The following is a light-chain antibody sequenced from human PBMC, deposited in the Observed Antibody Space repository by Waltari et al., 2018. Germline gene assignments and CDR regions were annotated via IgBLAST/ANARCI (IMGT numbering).Light chain of an antibody. Sequence: IQVTQSPSTLSASVGDRVNITCRTSESVNRHLAWYQQKPGRAPNLPIYKASTLETGAPSKFSGSGSGTEFSLTITNLQRDDFATYFCQHYDSYQYAFGPGTKLEIK. CDR1: ESVNRH. CDR2: KAS. J-gene: IGKJ2*01. CDR3: QHYDSYQYA. V-gene: IGKV1-5*03.